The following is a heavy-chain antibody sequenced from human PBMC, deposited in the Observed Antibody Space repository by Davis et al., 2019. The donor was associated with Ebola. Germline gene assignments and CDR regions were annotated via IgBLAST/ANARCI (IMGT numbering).Heavy chain of an antibody. CDR3: ASTLTFDY. V-gene: IGHV3-7*03. Sequence: GESLKISCAASGFMFSGYYMTWVRQAPGKGLEWVAHIHQDGVQKYYMDSVKGRFTISRDNAKNSLFLQMNNLRAEDTAIYYCASTLTFDYWGQGALVTVSS. CDR1: GFMFSGYY. CDR2: IHQDGVQK. J-gene: IGHJ4*02.